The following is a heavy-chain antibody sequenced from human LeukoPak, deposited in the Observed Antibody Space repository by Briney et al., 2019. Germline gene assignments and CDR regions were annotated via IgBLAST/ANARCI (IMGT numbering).Heavy chain of an antibody. Sequence: PSETLSLTCAVYGGSFSGYYWSWIRQSPGKGLEWIRYIYYSGSTNYNPSLKSRVTISVDTSKNQFSLKLSSVTAADTAVYYCARETCSGGSCFQFDFWGQGTLVTVSS. V-gene: IGHV4-59*01. D-gene: IGHD2-15*01. CDR2: IYYSGST. CDR3: ARETCSGGSCFQFDF. J-gene: IGHJ4*02. CDR1: GGSFSGYY.